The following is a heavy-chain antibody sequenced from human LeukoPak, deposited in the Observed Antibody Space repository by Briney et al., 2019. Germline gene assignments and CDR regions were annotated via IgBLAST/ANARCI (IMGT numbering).Heavy chain of an antibody. J-gene: IGHJ4*02. Sequence: GGSLRLSCAASGFTFSNHGMNWVRQAPGKGLEWLSGVSPPGGGTYYADSVKGRFTISRDDSKNTLSLQMNSLRVEDTAVYHCARDLAWGAFDYWGQGTLVTGSS. CDR2: VSPPGGGT. CDR3: ARDLAWGAFDY. D-gene: IGHD7-27*01. CDR1: GFTFSNHG. V-gene: IGHV3-23*01.